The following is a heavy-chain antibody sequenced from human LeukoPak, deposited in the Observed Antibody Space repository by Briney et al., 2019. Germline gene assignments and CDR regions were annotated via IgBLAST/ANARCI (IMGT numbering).Heavy chain of an antibody. J-gene: IGHJ3*02. CDR2: IKQDGSEK. D-gene: IGHD3-3*01. CDR1: GFTFSSYW. V-gene: IGHV3-7*01. CDR3: ARDGPYYDFWSGYSGAFDI. Sequence: GGSLRLSCAASGFTFSSYWMSWVRQAPGKGLEWVANIKQDGSEKYYVDSVKGRFTISRDNAKNSLYLQMNSLRAEDTAVYYCARDGPYYDFWSGYSGAFDIWGQGTMVTVSS.